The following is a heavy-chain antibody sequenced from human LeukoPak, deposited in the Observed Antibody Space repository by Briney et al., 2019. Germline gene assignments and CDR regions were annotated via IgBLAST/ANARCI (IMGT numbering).Heavy chain of an antibody. D-gene: IGHD3-22*01. Sequence: GASVTVSCKASGYTFTSYGISWVRQAPGQGLEWMGWISAYNGNTNYAQKLQGRVTMTTDTSTSTAYMELRSLRSDDTAVYYCARDPQYYYDSSGYYPDYYYGMDVWGQGTTVTVSS. J-gene: IGHJ6*02. CDR2: ISAYNGNT. CDR1: GYTFTSYG. CDR3: ARDPQYYYDSSGYYPDYYYGMDV. V-gene: IGHV1-18*01.